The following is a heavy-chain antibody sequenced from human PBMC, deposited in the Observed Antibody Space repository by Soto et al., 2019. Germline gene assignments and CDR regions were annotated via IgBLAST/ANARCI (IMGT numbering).Heavy chain of an antibody. CDR2: IYPGDSDT. CDR3: ARDRGRRGIAARPHYYYGMDV. D-gene: IGHD6-6*01. V-gene: IGHV5-51*01. Sequence: GESLKISCKGSVYSFTSYWIGWVRQMPGKGLEWMGIIYPGDSDTRYSPSFQGQVTISADKSISTAYLQMNSLRAEDTAVYYCARDRGRRGIAARPHYYYGMDVWGQGTTVTVSS. CDR1: VYSFTSYW. J-gene: IGHJ6*02.